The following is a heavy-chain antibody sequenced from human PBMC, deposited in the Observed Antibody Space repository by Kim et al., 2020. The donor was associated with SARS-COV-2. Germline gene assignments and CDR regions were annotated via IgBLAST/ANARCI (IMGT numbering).Heavy chain of an antibody. CDR1: GFTFSSFA. D-gene: IGHD6-19*01. CDR3: ARDILAVATRDY. Sequence: GGSLRLSCLASGFTFSSFAMHWVRQAPGKGLEWVAFISFDGANTYYAESVKGRISTSRDNSRDTLYLQMNSLRTEDTAVYYCARDILAVATRDYWGQGTL. V-gene: IGHV3-30*04. J-gene: IGHJ4*02. CDR2: ISFDGANT.